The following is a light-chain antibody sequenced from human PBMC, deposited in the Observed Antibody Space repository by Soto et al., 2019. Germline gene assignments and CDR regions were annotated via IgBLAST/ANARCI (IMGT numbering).Light chain of an antibody. CDR3: SSYTSSSTYV. J-gene: IGLJ1*01. V-gene: IGLV2-14*01. CDR2: EVS. Sequence: QSVLTQPASVSGSPGQSIAISCTGTSSDVGGYDYVSWYQQHPGKAPKLMIYEVSNRPSGISNRFSGSKSGNTASLTIYGLQAEDEADYYCSSYTSSSTYVFATGTKLTVL. CDR1: SSDVGGYDY.